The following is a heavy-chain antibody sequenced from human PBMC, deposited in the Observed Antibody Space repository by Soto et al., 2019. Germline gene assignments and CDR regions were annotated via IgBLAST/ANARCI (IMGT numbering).Heavy chain of an antibody. V-gene: IGHV4-39*01. CDR2: IYYSGST. J-gene: IGHJ4*02. D-gene: IGHD3-3*01. CDR1: GGSISSSSYY. CDR3: AKFHRYDFAFDY. Sequence: SETLSLTCTVSGGSISSSSYYWGWIRQPPGKGLEWIGSIYYSGSTYYNPSLKSRVTISVDTSKNQFSLKLSSVTAAGTAVYYCAKFHRYDFAFDYWGQGTLVTV.